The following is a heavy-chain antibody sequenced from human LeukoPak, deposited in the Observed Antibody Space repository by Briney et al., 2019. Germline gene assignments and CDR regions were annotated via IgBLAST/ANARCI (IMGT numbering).Heavy chain of an antibody. J-gene: IGHJ6*02. CDR1: GFTFSSYA. CDR2: ISGSGGST. Sequence: PGGSLRLSCAASGFTFSSYAMSWVRQAPGKGLEWVSAISGSGGSTYYADSVKGRFTISRDNSKNTLYLQMNSLRAEDTAVYYCARMVNSAYGMDVWGQGTTVTVSS. V-gene: IGHV3-23*01. CDR3: ARMVNSAYGMDV. D-gene: IGHD2-8*01.